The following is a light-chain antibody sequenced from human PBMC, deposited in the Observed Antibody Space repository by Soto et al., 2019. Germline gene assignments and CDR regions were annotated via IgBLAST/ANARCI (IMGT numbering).Light chain of an antibody. J-gene: IGLJ1*01. CDR2: EVT. Sequence: QSVLTQPASVSGSPGQSITISCTGTSTDVGTYNYVSWYQQHPGKAPKLMIYEVTNRPSGVSYRFSGSKSGNTASLTISGLQAEVEADYSCGSSTSSSTLYVFGTGTKLTVL. V-gene: IGLV2-14*01. CDR1: STDVGTYNY. CDR3: GSSTSSSTLYV.